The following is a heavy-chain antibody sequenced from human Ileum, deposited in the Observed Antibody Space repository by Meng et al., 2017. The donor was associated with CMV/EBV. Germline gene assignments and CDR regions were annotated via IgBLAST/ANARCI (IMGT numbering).Heavy chain of an antibody. V-gene: IGHV3-15*01. J-gene: IGHJ6*02. CDR2: IKSKSDGETA. D-gene: IGHD5-18*01. CDR3: ASENTAYWGFYYYGMDV. Sequence: GGSLRLSCAASGFTFSSAWMSWVRQAPGKGLECIALIKSKSDGETADYVAPVKGRFTISRDNSKNTLYLQMNSLRAEDTAVYYCASENTAYWGFYYYGMDVWGQGTTVTGSS. CDR1: GFTFSSAW.